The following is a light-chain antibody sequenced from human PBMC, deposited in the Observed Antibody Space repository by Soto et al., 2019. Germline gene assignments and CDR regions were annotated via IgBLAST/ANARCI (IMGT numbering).Light chain of an antibody. CDR3: QRYDNWPLT. J-gene: IGKJ4*01. CDR2: GAS. CDR1: QSVSSN. Sequence: EIVLTQSPATVSLSPGERATLSCRASQSVSSNLAWYQQKPGQAPRLLIYGASTRATGVPARFSGSGSGTEFSLTISSLQSEDSAVYFCQRYDNWPLTFGGGTKVDIK. V-gene: IGKV3-15*01.